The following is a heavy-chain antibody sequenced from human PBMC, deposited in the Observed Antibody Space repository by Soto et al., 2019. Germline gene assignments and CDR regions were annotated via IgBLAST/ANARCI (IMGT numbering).Heavy chain of an antibody. V-gene: IGHV4-4*02. CDR2: IYHSGST. Sequence: SETLFLTCAVSGGSISSSNWWSWVRQPPGKGLEWIGEIYHSGSTNYNPSLKSRVTISVDKSKNQFSLKLSSVTAADTAVYYCASVRGGYYYAMDVWGQGTTVTV. CDR3: ASVRGGYYYAMDV. CDR1: GGSISSSNW. D-gene: IGHD3-10*02. J-gene: IGHJ6*02.